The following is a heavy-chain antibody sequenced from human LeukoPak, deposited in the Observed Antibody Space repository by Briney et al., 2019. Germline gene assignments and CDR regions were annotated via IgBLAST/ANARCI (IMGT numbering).Heavy chain of an antibody. D-gene: IGHD4-11*01. Sequence: GGSLRLSCAASGFTFSSYAMSWVRQAPGKGLEWVSTINGGGVNTHYADSVGGRFTISRDNSKNTLFLQINSLRDEDTAVYYCAKDLYSNYGPADYWGQGNLVTVSS. CDR3: AKDLYSNYGPADY. CDR2: INGGGVNT. V-gene: IGHV3-23*01. J-gene: IGHJ4*02. CDR1: GFTFSSYA.